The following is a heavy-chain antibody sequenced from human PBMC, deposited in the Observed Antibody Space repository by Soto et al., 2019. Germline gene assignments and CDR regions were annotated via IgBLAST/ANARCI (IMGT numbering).Heavy chain of an antibody. Sequence: QVQLQESGPGLVKPSETLSLICTVSGVSISDYYWSWIRQPPGKGLEWIGYIHYSGSTDYDPSLRSRVTISVDTAKNQFSLELTSVTATDTAVEYCARDFGRNCRSTRCDPFYFDSWGQGTLVTVSS. V-gene: IGHV4-59*01. CDR3: ARDFGRNCRSTRCDPFYFDS. CDR1: GVSISDYY. CDR2: IHYSGST. D-gene: IGHD2-2*01. J-gene: IGHJ4*02.